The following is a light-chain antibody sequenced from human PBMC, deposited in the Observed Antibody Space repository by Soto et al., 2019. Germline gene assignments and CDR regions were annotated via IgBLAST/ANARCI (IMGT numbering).Light chain of an antibody. Sequence: EIVMTQSPGTLSVSPGEGVTLSCRASQSINTNLAWYQQKPGQAPRLLVYGASTGATGIPARFSGSGSGTEFTLTISSLQSEDFAIYYCQQYHNWPYTFGQGTKVDI. V-gene: IGKV3-15*01. CDR3: QQYHNWPYT. CDR2: GAS. CDR1: QSINTN. J-gene: IGKJ2*01.